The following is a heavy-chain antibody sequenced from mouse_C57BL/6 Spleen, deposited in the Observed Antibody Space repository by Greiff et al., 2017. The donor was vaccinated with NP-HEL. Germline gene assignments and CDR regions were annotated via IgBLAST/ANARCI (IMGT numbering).Heavy chain of an antibody. D-gene: IGHD2-3*01. CDR3: ARGVYDGDYSFDY. CDR2: IDPSDSET. Sequence: QVQLQQPGAELVRPGSSVKLSCKASGYTFTSYWMHWVKQRPIQGLEWIGNIDPSDSETHYNQKFKDKATLTVDKSSSTAYMQLSSLTSEDSAVYYCARGVYDGDYSFDYWGQGTTLTVSS. CDR1: GYTFTSYW. J-gene: IGHJ2*01. V-gene: IGHV1-52*01.